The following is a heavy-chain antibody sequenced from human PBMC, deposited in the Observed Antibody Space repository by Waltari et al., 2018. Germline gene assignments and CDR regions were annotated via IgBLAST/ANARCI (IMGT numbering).Heavy chain of an antibody. D-gene: IGHD2-15*01. CDR1: GFTFSSYA. Sequence: EVQLVESGGGLVQPGGSLRLSCAASGFTFSSYAMHWVRQAPGKGLEYVSAISSNGGSTYYANSVKGRFTISRDNSKNTLYLQMGSLRAEDMAVYYCARDGVVAATPHYYYYMDVWGKGTTVTISS. CDR3: ARDGVVAATPHYYYYMDV. CDR2: ISSNGGST. V-gene: IGHV3-64*01. J-gene: IGHJ6*03.